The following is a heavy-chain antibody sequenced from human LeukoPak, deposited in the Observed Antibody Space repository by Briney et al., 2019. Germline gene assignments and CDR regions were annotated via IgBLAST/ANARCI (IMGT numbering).Heavy chain of an antibody. CDR3: ARDRELVVGDAFDI. V-gene: IGHV4-31*03. J-gene: IGHJ3*02. CDR2: IYYSGST. D-gene: IGHD3-22*01. Sequence: SETLSLTCTVSGGSISSGGYYWSWIRQHPGKGLEWIGYIYYSGSTYYNPSLKSRVTISVDTSKNQFSLKLSSVTAADTAVYYCARDRELVVGDAFDIWGQGTMVTVSS. CDR1: GGSISSGGYY.